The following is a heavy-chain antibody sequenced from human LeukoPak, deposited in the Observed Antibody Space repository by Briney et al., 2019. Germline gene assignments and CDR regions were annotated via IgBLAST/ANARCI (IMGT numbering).Heavy chain of an antibody. CDR1: GGSISSGGYS. J-gene: IGHJ4*02. CDR3: ARDPLGGGIYFDY. V-gene: IGHV4-30-2*01. Sequence: SETLSLTCAVSGGSISSGGYSWSWIRQPPGKGLEWIGYIYHSGSTYYNPSLKSRATISVDRSKNQFSLKLSSVTAADTAVYYCARDPLGGGIYFDYWGQGTLVTVSS. CDR2: IYHSGST. D-gene: IGHD3-16*01.